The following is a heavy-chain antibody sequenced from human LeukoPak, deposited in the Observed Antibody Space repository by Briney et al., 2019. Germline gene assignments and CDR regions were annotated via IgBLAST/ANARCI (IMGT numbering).Heavy chain of an antibody. D-gene: IGHD3-22*01. Sequence: GGSLRLSCAASGLTVSRNYMSWVRQAPGKGLEWVSAIYSGGGSTNYAGSVKGRFTISRDNSKNTLYLQMNSLRVEDTAVYYCASPGQHYDGCSHWYFDLWGRGTLVTVSS. J-gene: IGHJ2*01. CDR2: IYSGGGST. CDR3: ASPGQHYDGCSHWYFDL. CDR1: GLTVSRNY. V-gene: IGHV3-66*02.